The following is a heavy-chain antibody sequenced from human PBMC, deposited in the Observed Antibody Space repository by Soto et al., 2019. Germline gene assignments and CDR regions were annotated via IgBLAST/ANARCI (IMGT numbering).Heavy chain of an antibody. V-gene: IGHV4-61*01. J-gene: IGHJ6*02. CDR1: GGSVSSGSYY. CDR3: ARDQDWNYVFDYYGMDV. D-gene: IGHD1-7*01. CDR2: IYYSGST. Sequence: SETLSLTCTVSGGSVSSGSYYWSWIRQPPGNGLEWIGYIYYSGSTNYNPSLKSRVTISVDTSKNQFSLKLSSVTAADTAVYYCARDQDWNYVFDYYGMDVWGQGTTVTVSS.